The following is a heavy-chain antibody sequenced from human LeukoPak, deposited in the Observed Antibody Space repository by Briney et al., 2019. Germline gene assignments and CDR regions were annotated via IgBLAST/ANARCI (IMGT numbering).Heavy chain of an antibody. CDR1: GFTFITYA. CDR2: ISYDGSNK. Sequence: GGSLRLSCAASGFTFITYAMPWVRQAPGKGLEWVAVISYDGSNKYYADSVKGRFTISRNNSKNTLYLQRNSLRAEDTAVYYCARERGYSYGTLIDYWGQGTLVTVSS. D-gene: IGHD5-18*01. CDR3: ARERGYSYGTLIDY. V-gene: IGHV3-30*04. J-gene: IGHJ4*02.